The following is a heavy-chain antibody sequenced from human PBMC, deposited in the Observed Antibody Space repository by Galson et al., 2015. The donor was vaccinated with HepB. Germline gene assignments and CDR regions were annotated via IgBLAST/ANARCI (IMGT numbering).Heavy chain of an antibody. J-gene: IGHJ4*02. D-gene: IGHD2-2*01. CDR2: IYWDDDE. CDR3: VHSRRDAGELCNRPSCWPLYYYDH. CDR1: GFSLRTSGVG. V-gene: IGHV2-5*02. Sequence: PALVKPTQTLTLTCTFSGFSLRTSGVGVGWIRQPPGKALEWLPLIYWDDDERYRSSLKSRLTITKDTSKNQVVLTMTNMDPVDTATYYCVHSRRDAGELCNRPSCWPLYYYDHWGQGALVTVSS.